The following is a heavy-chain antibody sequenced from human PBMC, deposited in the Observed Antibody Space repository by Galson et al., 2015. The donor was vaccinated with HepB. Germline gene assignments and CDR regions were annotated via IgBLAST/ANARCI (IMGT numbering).Heavy chain of an antibody. V-gene: IGHV3-30-3*01. D-gene: IGHD3-22*01. CDR3: ARTYYYDSSAYFDY. CDR2: ISYDGSNK. CDR1: GFTFSSYA. Sequence: SLRLSCAASGFTFSSYAMHWVRQAPGKGLEWVAVISYDGSNKYYADSVKGRFTISRDNSKNTLYLQMNSLRAEDTAVYYCARTYYYDSSAYFDYWGQGTLVTVSS. J-gene: IGHJ4*02.